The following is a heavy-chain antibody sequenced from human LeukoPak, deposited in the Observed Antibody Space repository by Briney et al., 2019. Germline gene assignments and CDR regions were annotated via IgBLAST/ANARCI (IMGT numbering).Heavy chain of an antibody. V-gene: IGHV3-21*05. CDR1: GFTFSSYS. Sequence: GGSLRLSCAASGFTFSSYSMNWVRQAPGKGLEWVSYISSSSSYIYYADSVKGRFTISRDNAKNSLYLQMNSLRAEDTAVYYCARDFSSGPVGSAFDIWGQGTMVTVSS. CDR2: ISSSSSYI. J-gene: IGHJ3*02. CDR3: ARDFSSGPVGSAFDI. D-gene: IGHD6-19*01.